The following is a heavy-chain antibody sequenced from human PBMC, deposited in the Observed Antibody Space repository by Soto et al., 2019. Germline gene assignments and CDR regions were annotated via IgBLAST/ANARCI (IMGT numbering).Heavy chain of an antibody. V-gene: IGHV1-69*01. Sequence: QVQLVQSGAEVKKPGSSVKVSCKASGGTFSSYSINWVRQAPGQGREWMGEIIPIFGTANYAQKFQGRVTITADESTRTAYMELSSLRSEDTGVYYCARDGGRHSGGIAYGGQGTLVTVSS. CDR3: ARDGGRHSGGIAY. D-gene: IGHD1-26*01. J-gene: IGHJ4*02. CDR1: GGTFSSYS. CDR2: IIPIFGTA.